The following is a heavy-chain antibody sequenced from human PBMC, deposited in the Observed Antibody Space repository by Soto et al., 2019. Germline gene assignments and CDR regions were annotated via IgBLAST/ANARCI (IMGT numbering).Heavy chain of an antibody. CDR2: IWFDGRNE. CDR3: ARAFRGGYYSWTYYYYGMDV. CDR1: GFTFNSYG. J-gene: IGHJ6*02. Sequence: QVQLVESGGGVVQPGRSLRLSCAASGFTFNSYGMHWVRQAPGKGLEWVAVIWFDGRNEYYADSVKGRFTISRDNSKNTLYHQMNSLRVDDTAVYYCARAFRGGYYSWTYYYYGMDVWGQGTTVTVSS. D-gene: IGHD1-26*01. V-gene: IGHV3-33*01.